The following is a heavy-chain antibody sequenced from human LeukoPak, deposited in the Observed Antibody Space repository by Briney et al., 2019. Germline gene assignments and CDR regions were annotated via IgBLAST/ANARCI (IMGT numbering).Heavy chain of an antibody. CDR2: IYYSGST. CDR1: GGSISSSSYY. D-gene: IGHD2-21*01. V-gene: IGHV4-39*01. Sequence: SEPLSLTCTVSGGSISSSSYYWGWIRQPPGKGLEWIGSIYYSGSTYYNPSLKSRVTMSVDTSKNQFSLKLSSVTAADTAVYYCARHDCGGDCYPHYYYYYYMDVWGKGTTVTVSS. J-gene: IGHJ6*03. CDR3: ARHDCGGDCYPHYYYYYYMDV.